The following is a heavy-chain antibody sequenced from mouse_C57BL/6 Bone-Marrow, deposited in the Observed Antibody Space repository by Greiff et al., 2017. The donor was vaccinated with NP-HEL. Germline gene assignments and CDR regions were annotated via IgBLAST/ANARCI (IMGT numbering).Heavy chain of an antibody. V-gene: IGHV1-20*01. CDR3: ARGRSNYPPDY. CDR2: INPYNGDT. CDR1: GYSFTGYF. Sequence: EVQLQQSGPELVKPGDSVKISCKASGYSFTGYFMNWVMQSHGKSLEWIGRINPYNGDTFYNQKFKGKATLTVDKSSSTAHMELRSLTSEDSAVYYCARGRSNYPPDYWGQGTTLTVSS. D-gene: IGHD2-5*01. J-gene: IGHJ2*01.